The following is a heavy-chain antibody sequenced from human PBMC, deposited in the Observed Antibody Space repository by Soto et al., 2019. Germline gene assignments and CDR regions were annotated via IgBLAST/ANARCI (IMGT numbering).Heavy chain of an antibody. Sequence: PSETLSLTCTVSGGSISSYYWSWIRQPPGKGLEWIGYIYYSGSTNYNPSLKSRVTISVDTSKNQFSLKLSSVTAADTAVYYCARAVIKGYCSGGSCCSFSFDYWGQGTLVTVSS. V-gene: IGHV4-59*01. CDR3: ARAVIKGYCSGGSCCSFSFDY. CDR2: IYYSGST. CDR1: GGSISSYY. J-gene: IGHJ4*02. D-gene: IGHD2-15*01.